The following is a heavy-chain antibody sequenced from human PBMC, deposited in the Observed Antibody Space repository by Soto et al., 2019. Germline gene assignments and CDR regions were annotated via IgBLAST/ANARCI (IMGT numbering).Heavy chain of an antibody. Sequence: ASVKVSCKASGYTFTSYDINWVRQATGQGLEWMGWMNPNSGNTGYAQKFQGRVTMTRSTSISTAYMELSSLRSEDTAVYYCARVDLTYYYDSSGPAGRYYYYGMDVWGQGTTVTVSS. CDR3: ARVDLTYYYDSSGPAGRYYYYGMDV. CDR2: MNPNSGNT. CDR1: GYTFTSYD. J-gene: IGHJ6*02. V-gene: IGHV1-8*01. D-gene: IGHD3-22*01.